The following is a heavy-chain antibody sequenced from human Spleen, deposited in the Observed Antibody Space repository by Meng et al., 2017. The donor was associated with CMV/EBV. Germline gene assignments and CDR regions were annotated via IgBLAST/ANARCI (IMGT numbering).Heavy chain of an antibody. CDR2: IDGGGSSI. V-gene: IGHV3-74*01. J-gene: IGHJ4*02. CDR1: GFTFSGFW. Sequence: GESLKISCAASGFTFSGFWMHWVRQTPGKGLVWVSRIDGGGSSIAFADSVQGRFTISRDNSKNTLYLQMNSLRAEDTAVYYCARTVTVVPAAISPNYFDYWGQGTLVTVSS. CDR3: ARTVTVVPAAISPNYFDY. D-gene: IGHD2-2*01.